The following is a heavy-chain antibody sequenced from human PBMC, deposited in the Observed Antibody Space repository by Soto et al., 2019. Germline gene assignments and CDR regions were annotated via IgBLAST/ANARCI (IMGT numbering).Heavy chain of an antibody. V-gene: IGHV4-39*01. Sequence: QLQLQESGPGLVKPSETLSLSCTVSGGSISGSNYYWGWIRQPPGKGLEWIGTIYYSGSTSYNSSLKSRVTISVDTSKNQFSLELSSVTAADTAVYYCARRKPWFDPWGQGTLVTVSS. J-gene: IGHJ5*02. CDR2: IYYSGST. CDR3: ARRKPWFDP. CDR1: GGSISGSNYY.